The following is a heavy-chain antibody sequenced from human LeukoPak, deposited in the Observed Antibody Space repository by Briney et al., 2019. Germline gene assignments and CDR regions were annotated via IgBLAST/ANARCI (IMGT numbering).Heavy chain of an antibody. V-gene: IGHV5-51*01. CDR1: GYSFTSYW. Sequence: GESLKISCKGSGYSFTSYWIGWVRQMPGKGLEWMGIIYPGDSDTRYSPSFQGQVTISADKSISTAYLQWSSLKASDTAMYYCARHRGGSGSYYNVVVYWGQGTLVTVSS. CDR2: IYPGDSDT. CDR3: ARHRGGSGSYYNVVVY. D-gene: IGHD3-10*01. J-gene: IGHJ4*02.